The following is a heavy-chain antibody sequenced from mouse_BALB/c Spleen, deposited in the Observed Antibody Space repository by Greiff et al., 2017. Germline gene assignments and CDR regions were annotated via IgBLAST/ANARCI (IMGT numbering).Heavy chain of an antibody. CDR2: ISSGGST. Sequence: DVKLVESGGGLVKPGGSLKLSCAASGFTFSSYAMSWVRQTPEKRLEWVASISSGGSTYYPDSVKGRFTISRDNARNILYLQMSSLRSEDTAMYYCARGPGGYFDVWGAGTTVTVAS. V-gene: IGHV5-6-5*01. CDR3: ARGPGGYFDV. CDR1: GFTFSSYA. J-gene: IGHJ1*01.